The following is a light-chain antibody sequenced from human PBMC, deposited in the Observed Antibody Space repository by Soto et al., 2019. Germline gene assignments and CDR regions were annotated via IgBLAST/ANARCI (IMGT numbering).Light chain of an antibody. CDR1: QGISTY. V-gene: IGKV1-39*01. CDR3: RQSYSTPT. CDR2: AAS. Sequence: DIQMTQSPSSLSASVGDRVTITCRASQGISTYLNWYQQKPGKAPKLLIYAASSLQSGVPSRCSGSGSGTDFTLTISSLQPEDFATYYCRQSYSTPTFGQGTKVDIK. J-gene: IGKJ1*01.